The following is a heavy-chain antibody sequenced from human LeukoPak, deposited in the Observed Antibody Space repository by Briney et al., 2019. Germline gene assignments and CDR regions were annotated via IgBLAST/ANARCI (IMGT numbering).Heavy chain of an antibody. V-gene: IGHV4-39*07. CDR3: ARTTSNGSADY. D-gene: IGHD2-8*01. Sequence: PSETLSLTCTVSGGSISSSSYYWGWIRQPPGKGLEWIGGIYYSGTTYYNPSLKSRVTISMDTPKNKFSLKVSSVTDADTALYFCARTTSNGSADYWGQGTQVTVSA. CDR2: IYYSGTT. J-gene: IGHJ4*02. CDR1: GGSISSSSYY.